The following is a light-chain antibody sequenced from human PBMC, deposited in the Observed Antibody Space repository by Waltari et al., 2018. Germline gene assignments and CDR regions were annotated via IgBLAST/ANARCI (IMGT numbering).Light chain of an antibody. CDR2: AAS. J-gene: IGKJ1*01. CDR1: QRVSRT. CDR3: QHYVRLPAT. Sequence: EIVLTQSPGTLSLAPGERATLPCRASQRVSRTLAGYQQKPGQAPSLLIYAASTRATGIPDRFSGSGSGTDFSLTISRLEPEDFAVYYCQHYVRLPATFGQGTKVEIK. V-gene: IGKV3-20*01.